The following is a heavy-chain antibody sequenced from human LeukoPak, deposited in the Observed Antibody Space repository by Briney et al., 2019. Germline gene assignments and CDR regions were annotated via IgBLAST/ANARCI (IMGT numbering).Heavy chain of an antibody. J-gene: IGHJ4*02. CDR1: GGSISSYY. V-gene: IGHV4-59*01. Sequence: SETLSLTCTVSGGSISSYYWSWIRQPPGKGLEWIGYIYYSGSTNYNPSLKSRVTISVDTSKNQFSLKLSSVTAADTAVYYCARVHCSSTSCYEFVYWGQGTLVTVSS. D-gene: IGHD2-2*01. CDR3: ARVHCSSTSCYEFVY. CDR2: IYYSGST.